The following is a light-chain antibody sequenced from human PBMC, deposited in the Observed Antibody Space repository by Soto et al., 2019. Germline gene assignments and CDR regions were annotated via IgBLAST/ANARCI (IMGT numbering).Light chain of an antibody. CDR2: GAS. CDR1: ESIRSD. J-gene: IGKJ2*01. CDR3: QLYHKWPPQYT. Sequence: EIVMTQSPATLSVSPGERATLSCRASESIRSDLAWYQQKPGQAPRLLIYGASTRATDIPARISGSGSGTVFTHTISSLQSEDFAVYYCQLYHKWPPQYTFGQGTKLEIK. V-gene: IGKV3-15*01.